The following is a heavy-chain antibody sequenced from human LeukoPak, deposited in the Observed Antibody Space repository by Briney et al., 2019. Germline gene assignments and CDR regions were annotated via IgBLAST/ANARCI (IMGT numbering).Heavy chain of an antibody. CDR1: GFTFSNAW. CDR2: IWYDGSNK. D-gene: IGHD3-10*01. J-gene: IGHJ4*02. CDR3: AREEAIYGSGSTYYFDY. V-gene: IGHV3-33*08. Sequence: TGGSLRLSCAASGFTFSNAWMSWVCQAPGKGLEWVAVIWYDGSNKYYADSVKGRFTISRDNSKNTLYLQMNSLRAEDTAVYYCAREEAIYGSGSTYYFDYWGQGTLVTVSS.